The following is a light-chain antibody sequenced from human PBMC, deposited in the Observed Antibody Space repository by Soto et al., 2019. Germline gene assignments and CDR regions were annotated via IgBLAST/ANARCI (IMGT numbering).Light chain of an antibody. V-gene: IGKV1-5*01. Sequence: DIQMTQSPSTLSASVGDRVTITCRASQSISSWLAWYQQKPGKAPKLLNYDASSLESGVPSRFSGSGSGTEFTLTISSLQPDDFATYYCQQYNSYSFTFGPGTKVDIK. CDR3: QQYNSYSFT. CDR1: QSISSW. J-gene: IGKJ3*01. CDR2: DAS.